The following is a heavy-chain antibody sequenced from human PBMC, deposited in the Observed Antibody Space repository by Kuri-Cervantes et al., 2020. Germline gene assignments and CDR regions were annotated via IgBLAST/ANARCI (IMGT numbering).Heavy chain of an antibody. Sequence: GSLRLSCTVSGGSISSYYWSWIRQPPGKGLEWIGYIYYSGSTNYNPSLKSRVTISVDTSKNQFSLKLSSVTAADTAVYYCARDGVGDTAMAYYYYGMDVWGQGTTVTVSS. J-gene: IGHJ6*02. CDR2: IYYSGST. CDR3: ARDGVGDTAMAYYYYGMDV. CDR1: GGSISSYY. V-gene: IGHV4-59*01. D-gene: IGHD5-18*01.